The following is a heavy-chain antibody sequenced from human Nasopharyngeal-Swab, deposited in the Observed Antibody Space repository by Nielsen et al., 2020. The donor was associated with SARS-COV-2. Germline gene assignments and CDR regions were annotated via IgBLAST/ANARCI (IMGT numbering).Heavy chain of an antibody. J-gene: IGHJ4*02. V-gene: IGHV3-9*01. CDR2: VSWNSGNI. CDR3: ARDPATGALDH. D-gene: IGHD1-26*01. CDR1: GFTFHDYV. Sequence: SLKISCTASGFTFHDYVMHWVRQAPGKGLEWVSSVSWNSGNIGYADSVKGRFTISIDNAKNSLYLQMHSLRADDTALYYCARDPATGALDHWGQGTLVTVSS.